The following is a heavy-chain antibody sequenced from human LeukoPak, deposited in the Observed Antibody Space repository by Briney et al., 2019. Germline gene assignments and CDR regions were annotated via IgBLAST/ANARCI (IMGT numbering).Heavy chain of an antibody. D-gene: IGHD3-10*01. CDR1: GFIFRRYW. V-gene: IGHV3-7*01. Sequence: GGSLRLSCAASGFIFRRYWMSWVRQAPGKGLEWVANIKEDGSEEHYVDSVKGRFTISRDNAKKSLFLQMNSLKAEDTAVYYCAREDYGSGSDYYGMDVWGQGTTVTVSS. CDR3: AREDYGSGSDYYGMDV. CDR2: IKEDGSEE. J-gene: IGHJ6*02.